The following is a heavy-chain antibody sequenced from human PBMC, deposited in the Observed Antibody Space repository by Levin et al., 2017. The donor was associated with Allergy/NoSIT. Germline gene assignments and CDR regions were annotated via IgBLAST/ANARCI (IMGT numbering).Heavy chain of an antibody. CDR3: ARALGEVSVWSFGPRTLYYYLDV. V-gene: IGHV3-72*01. CDR1: GFTFSDHY. Sequence: PGGSLRLSCAASGFTFSDHYMDWVRQAPGKGLEWVGRSRNKAHSFTTEYAAAVAGRFTISRDHSQNSLFLQMNSLTTEDTAVYDCARALGEVSVWSFGPRTLYYYLDVWGKGTTVVVSS. J-gene: IGHJ6*03. CDR2: SRNKAHSFTT. D-gene: IGHD3-16*01.